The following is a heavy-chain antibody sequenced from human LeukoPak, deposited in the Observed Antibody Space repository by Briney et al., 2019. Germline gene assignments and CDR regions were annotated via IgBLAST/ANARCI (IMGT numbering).Heavy chain of an antibody. J-gene: IGHJ4*02. CDR2: IKSKTAGGTT. CDR1: GLSVSDAW. Sequence: PGGSLRLSCAASGLSVSDAWMSWVRQAPGKGLEWVGRIKSKTAGGTTDYVASVKGRFTISRDDSKNTLHLQMNSLSTEDTAVYYCTGPPDWGQGTLVTVSS. V-gene: IGHV3-15*01. CDR3: TGPPD.